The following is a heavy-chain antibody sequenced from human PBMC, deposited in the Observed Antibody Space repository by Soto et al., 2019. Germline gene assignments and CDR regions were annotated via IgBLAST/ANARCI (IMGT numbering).Heavy chain of an antibody. Sequence: QVQLVQSGAEVKKPGSSVKVSCKASGGTFSSYAISWVRQAPGQGLEWMGGIIPIFGTANYAQKFQGRVTITEEESTTTAYRELSSLRSEDTAGYYCASRDSSSPLCAFDPWGQGTLVTVSS. V-gene: IGHV1-69*12. CDR3: ASRDSSSPLCAFDP. CDR1: GGTFSSYA. J-gene: IGHJ5*02. D-gene: IGHD6-6*01. CDR2: IIPIFGTA.